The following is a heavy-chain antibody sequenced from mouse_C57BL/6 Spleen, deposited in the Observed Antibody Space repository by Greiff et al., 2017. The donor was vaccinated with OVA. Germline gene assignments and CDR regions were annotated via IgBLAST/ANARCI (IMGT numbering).Heavy chain of an antibody. V-gene: IGHV1-26*01. J-gene: IGHJ4*01. CDR2: INPNNGGT. D-gene: IGHD4-1*01. Sequence: VQLQQSGPELVKPGASVKISCKASGYTFTDYYMNWVKQSHGKSLEWIGDINPNNGGTSYNQKFKGKATLTVDKSSSTAYMELRSLTSEDSAVYYCAMGPFYAMDYWGKGTSVTVS. CDR3: AMGPFYAMDY. CDR1: GYTFTDYY.